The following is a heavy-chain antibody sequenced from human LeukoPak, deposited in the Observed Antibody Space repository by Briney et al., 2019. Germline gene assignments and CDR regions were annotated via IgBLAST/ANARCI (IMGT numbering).Heavy chain of an antibody. V-gene: IGHV3-30*04. D-gene: IGHD1-26*01. J-gene: IGHJ4*02. CDR1: GFTFSSYA. CDR2: ISYDGSNK. CDR3: ARGPTEWDEGYFDY. Sequence: PGGSLRLSCAASGFTFSSYAMHWVRQAPGKGLEWVAVISYDGSNKYYADSVKGRFTISRDNSKNTLYLQMNSLRAEDTAVYSCARGPTEWDEGYFDYWGQGTLVTVSS.